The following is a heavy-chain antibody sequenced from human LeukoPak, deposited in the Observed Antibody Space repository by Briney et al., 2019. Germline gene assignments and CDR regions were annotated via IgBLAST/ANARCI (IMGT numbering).Heavy chain of an antibody. V-gene: IGHV3-48*01. Sequence: PGGSLRLSRAASGFTFSSYSMNWVRQAPGKGLEWVAYISSSSSTTHYADSVTGRFSISRDNAKSSLYLQMNSLRVEDTAVYYCARDLYSGSYYDFDYWGQGTLVTVSS. J-gene: IGHJ4*02. CDR3: ARDLYSGSYYDFDY. CDR1: GFTFSSYS. CDR2: ISSSSSTT. D-gene: IGHD1-26*01.